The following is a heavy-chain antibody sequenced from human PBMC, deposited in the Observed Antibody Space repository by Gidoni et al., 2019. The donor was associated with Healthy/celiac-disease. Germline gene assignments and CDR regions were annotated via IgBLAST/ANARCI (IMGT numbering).Heavy chain of an antibody. V-gene: IGHV4-34*01. CDR1: GGSFSGYY. Sequence: QAQLQQWGAGLLKPTETLSLTCAVYGGSFSGYYWSWIRQPPGKGLEWIGEINHSGSINYNQSLNSLVTISVDTSKNQFSLKLSSVTAADTAVYYCAREGGWFDPWGQGTLVTVSS. CDR3: AREGGWFDP. CDR2: INHSGSI. J-gene: IGHJ5*02.